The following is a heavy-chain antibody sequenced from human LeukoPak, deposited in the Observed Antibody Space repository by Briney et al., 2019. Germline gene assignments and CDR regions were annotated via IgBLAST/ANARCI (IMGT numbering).Heavy chain of an antibody. CDR3: AREDSSSWPPLYYFDY. V-gene: IGHV4-30-2*01. CDR2: IYHSGST. Sequence: SETLSLTCAVSGGSISSGGYSWSWIRQPPGKGLEWIGYIYHSGSTYYNPSLKSRVTISVDRSKNQFSLKLSSVTAADTAVYYCAREDSSSWPPLYYFDYWGQGTLVTVSS. J-gene: IGHJ4*02. D-gene: IGHD6-13*01. CDR1: GGSISSGGYS.